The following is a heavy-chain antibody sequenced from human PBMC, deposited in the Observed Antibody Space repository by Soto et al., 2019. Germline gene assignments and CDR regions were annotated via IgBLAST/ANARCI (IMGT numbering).Heavy chain of an antibody. D-gene: IGHD4-17*01. V-gene: IGHV3-48*02. CDR2: SSSSSSST. CDR1: GFTFSDFS. CDR3: AREGTYGAPSHWYFDL. Sequence: EVQLVESGGGLAQPGGSLRLSCAASGFTFSDFSMNWVRQAPGKGLEWVSYSSSSSSSTYYVDFVKGRFTISRDNAKNSLYLQMNSLRDEDTAVYYCAREGTYGAPSHWYFDLWGRGTLVTVSS. J-gene: IGHJ2*01.